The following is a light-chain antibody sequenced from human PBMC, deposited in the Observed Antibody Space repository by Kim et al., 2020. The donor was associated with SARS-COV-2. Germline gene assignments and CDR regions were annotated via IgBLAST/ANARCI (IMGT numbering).Light chain of an antibody. CDR1: RSISSY. V-gene: IGKV1-39*01. CDR2: AAS. CDR3: QLSYSTPLT. J-gene: IGKJ4*01. Sequence: DIQMTQSPSSLSGSVGDRVTITCRARRSISSYLIWYQQKPGKTPKLLIYAASSLQSGVPSRFSGIGSRTDFTLTISSRRPEDFATYFCQLSYSTPLTVVGRAKVDSK.